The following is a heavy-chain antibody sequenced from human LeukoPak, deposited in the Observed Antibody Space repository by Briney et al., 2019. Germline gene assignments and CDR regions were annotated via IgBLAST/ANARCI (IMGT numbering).Heavy chain of an antibody. J-gene: IGHJ6*03. Sequence: SETLSLTCAVYGGSFSGYYWSWIRQPPGKGLEWIWEINHSGSTNYNPSLKSRVTISVDTSNNQFSQKLSPVTAADTATYYCRGSRPYVYYYYYYMDVWGKGTTVTVSS. CDR3: RGSRPYVYYYYYYMDV. CDR2: INHSGST. D-gene: IGHD3-16*01. V-gene: IGHV4-34*01. CDR1: GGSFSGYY.